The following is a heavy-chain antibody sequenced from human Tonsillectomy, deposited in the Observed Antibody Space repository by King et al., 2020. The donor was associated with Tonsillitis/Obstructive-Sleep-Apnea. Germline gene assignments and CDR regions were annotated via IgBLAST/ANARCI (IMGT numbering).Heavy chain of an antibody. CDR3: ARPTEDHYYDIRDFYLNCFDP. CDR2: ISYDGSNK. D-gene: IGHD3-22*01. V-gene: IGHV3-30*04. CDR1: GFTFSTYA. Sequence: VQLVESGGAVVQPGRSLRVSCAASGFTFSTYAMHWVRQAPGKGLEWVAVISYDGSNKYYADSVKGRFTISRDNSKNTLYLRMNSLRAEDTAVYYCARPTEDHYYDIRDFYLNCFDPWGQGTLVSVSS. J-gene: IGHJ5*02.